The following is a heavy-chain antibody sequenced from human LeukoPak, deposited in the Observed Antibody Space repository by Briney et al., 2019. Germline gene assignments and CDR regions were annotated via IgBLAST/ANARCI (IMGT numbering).Heavy chain of an antibody. J-gene: IGHJ3*02. Sequence: GGSLRLSCAASGFTFSSYGMHWVRQAPGKGLEWVAFIRYDGSNKYYADSVKGRFTISRDNSKNTLYLQMNSLRAEDTAVYYCAKAGGPGIVGATTHAFDIWGQGTMVTVSS. CDR1: GFTFSSYG. CDR3: AKAGGPGIVGATTHAFDI. V-gene: IGHV3-30*02. CDR2: IRYDGSNK. D-gene: IGHD1-26*01.